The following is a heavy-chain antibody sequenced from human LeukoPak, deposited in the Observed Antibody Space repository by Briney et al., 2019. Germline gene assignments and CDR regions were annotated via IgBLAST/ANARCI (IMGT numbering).Heavy chain of an antibody. J-gene: IGHJ4*02. CDR2: IWSDGSNK. CDR1: GXTFSYYG. D-gene: IGHD2-21*01. V-gene: IGHV3-33*01. CDR3: ARARSSTFSYSDY. Sequence: RRSLRLSCAASGXTFSYYGMHWVRQAPGKGLEWLAVIWSDGSNKYYADSAKGRFTISRDNSKNTLYLEMNSLRAEDTAVYFCARARSSTFSYSDYWGQGTLVTVSS.